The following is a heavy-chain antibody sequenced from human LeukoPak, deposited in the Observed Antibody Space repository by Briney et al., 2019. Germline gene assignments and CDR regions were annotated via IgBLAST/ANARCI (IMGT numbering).Heavy chain of an antibody. D-gene: IGHD6-13*01. CDR1: GGSFSGYY. CDR2: INHSGST. CDR3: ATGTDSSSWYYFDY. V-gene: IGHV4-34*01. J-gene: IGHJ4*02. Sequence: SETLSLTCAVYGGSFSGYYWSWIRQPPGKGLEWIGEINHSGSTKYNPSLKSRVTISVDTPKNQFSLKLSSVTAADTAVYYCATGTDSSSWYYFDYWGQGTLVTVSS.